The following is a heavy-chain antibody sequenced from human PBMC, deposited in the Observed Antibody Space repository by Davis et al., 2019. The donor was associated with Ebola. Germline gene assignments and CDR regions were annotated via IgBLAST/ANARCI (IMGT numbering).Heavy chain of an antibody. V-gene: IGHV3-48*01. CDR1: GFTFSSYS. D-gene: IGHD3-16*01. Sequence: GGSLRLSCAASGFTFSSYSMNWVRQAPGKGLEWVSYIRTSPSTIYYADSVKGRFTISRDNAKNSLYLQMNSLRAEDTAVYYCAREFGGVDYWGQGTLVTVSS. CDR3: AREFGGVDY. CDR2: IRTSPSTI. J-gene: IGHJ4*02.